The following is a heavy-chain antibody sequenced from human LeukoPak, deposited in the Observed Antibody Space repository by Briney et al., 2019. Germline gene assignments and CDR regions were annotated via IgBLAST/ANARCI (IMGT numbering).Heavy chain of an antibody. CDR1: GYTFTGYY. CDR2: INPNSGGT. V-gene: IGHV1-2*02. CDR3: ARALYYESSGYYSSSYYYFQH. D-gene: IGHD3-22*01. Sequence: ASVKPSCTASGYTFTGYYLHWVRQAPGQGLEWMGWINPNSGGTNYAQKFQGRVTMTRDTSISTAYMELSRLRSDDTAEYYCARALYYESSGYYSSSYYYFQHWGQGTLVTVSS. J-gene: IGHJ1*01.